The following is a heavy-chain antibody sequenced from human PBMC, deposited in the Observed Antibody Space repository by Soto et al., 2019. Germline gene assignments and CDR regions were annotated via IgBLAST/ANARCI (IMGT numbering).Heavy chain of an antibody. Sequence: HGESLKISCNGSGYSFTIYWIGWVRQMPGKGLEWMGIIYPSDSDTRYSPSFQGQVTISADQSINTAYLQWDSLKASDTAIYYCARPANTVADHFDLWGQGTPVTVSS. CDR1: GYSFTIYW. D-gene: IGHD4-17*01. J-gene: IGHJ4*02. CDR3: ARPANTVADHFDL. CDR2: IYPSDSDT. V-gene: IGHV5-51*01.